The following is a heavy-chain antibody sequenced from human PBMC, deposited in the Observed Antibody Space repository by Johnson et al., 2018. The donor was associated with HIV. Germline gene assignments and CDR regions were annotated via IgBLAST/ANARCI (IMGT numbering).Heavy chain of an antibody. CDR2: IYSGGTG. J-gene: IGHJ3*02. CDR3: ARDMMGNSDDAFDI. CDR1: GLTFSSYA. D-gene: IGHD3-16*01. V-gene: IGHV3-66*01. Sequence: VQLVESGGGVVQPGGSLRLSCAASGLTFSSYAMSWVRQAPGKGLEWVSSIYSGGTGYYAESVRDRFTVSRDDSKNTVFLQMNSLIVEDTAVYYCARDMMGNSDDAFDIWGQGTLVTVSS.